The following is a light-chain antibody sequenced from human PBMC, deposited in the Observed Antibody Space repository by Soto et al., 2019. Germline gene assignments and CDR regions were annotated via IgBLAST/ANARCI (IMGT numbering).Light chain of an antibody. CDR2: LNSGGSH. Sequence: QPVLTQSPSASASLGASVKLTCTLSSGHSNYAIAWHQQQPEKGPRYLMKLNSGGSHTKGDGIPDRFSGSSSGAERYLTISSLQSEDEADYYCQTWDTCPVVFGGGTKLTVL. J-gene: IGLJ2*01. V-gene: IGLV4-69*01. CDR3: QTWDTCPVV. CDR1: SGHSNYA.